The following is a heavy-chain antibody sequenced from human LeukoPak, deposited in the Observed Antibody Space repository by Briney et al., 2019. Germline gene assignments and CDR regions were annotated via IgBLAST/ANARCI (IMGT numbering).Heavy chain of an antibody. J-gene: IGHJ4*02. CDR3: TRVAYDFWSALTDY. V-gene: IGHV3-49*03. D-gene: IGHD3-3*01. CDR2: IRSKAYGGTT. Sequence: GGSLRLSCTASGFTFGDYAMSWFRQAPGKGLEWVGFIRSKAYGGTTEYAASVKGRFTISRDDSKSIAYLQMNSLKTEDTAVYYCTRVAYDFWSALTDYWGQGTLVTVSS. CDR1: GFTFGDYA.